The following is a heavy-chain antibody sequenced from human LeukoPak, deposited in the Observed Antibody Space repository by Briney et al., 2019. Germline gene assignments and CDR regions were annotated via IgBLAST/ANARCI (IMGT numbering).Heavy chain of an antibody. Sequence: GASMKVSCKASGGTFSSYAISWVRQAPGQGLEWMGGIIPIFGTANYAQKFQGRVTITADESTSTAYMELSSLRSEDTAVYYCARANFYYDSSGYYSHFDYWGQGTLVTVSS. J-gene: IGHJ4*02. V-gene: IGHV1-69*13. CDR1: GGTFSSYA. CDR2: IIPIFGTA. CDR3: ARANFYYDSSGYYSHFDY. D-gene: IGHD3-22*01.